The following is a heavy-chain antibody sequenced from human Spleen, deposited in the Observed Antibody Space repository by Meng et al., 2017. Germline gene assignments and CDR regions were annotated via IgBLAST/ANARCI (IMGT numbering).Heavy chain of an antibody. J-gene: IGHJ4*02. V-gene: IGHV4-34*01. CDR2: INHSGST. Sequence: QVTVQEWGGGLLKSSETLSLTCVVSGGSFSDYYWSWIRPPPGKGLEWIGEINHSGSTNYNPSLESRATISVDTSQNNLSLKLSFVTAADSAVYYCARGPTTMAHDFDYWGQGTLVTVSS. D-gene: IGHD4-11*01. CDR3: ARGPTTMAHDFDY. CDR1: GGSFSDYY.